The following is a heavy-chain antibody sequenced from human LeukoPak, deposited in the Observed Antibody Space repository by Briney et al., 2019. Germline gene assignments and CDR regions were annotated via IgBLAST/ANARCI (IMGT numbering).Heavy chain of an antibody. J-gene: IGHJ3*02. D-gene: IGHD2/OR15-2a*01. V-gene: IGHV4-4*02. CDR2: IYHSGST. Sequence: PSETLPLTCAVSGGSISSSNWWSWVRQPPGKGLEWIGEIYHSGSTNYNPFLKSRVTISVDKSKNQFSLKLSSVTAADTAVYYCARDLLSLGAFDIWGQGTMVTVSS. CDR3: ARDLLSLGAFDI. CDR1: GGSISSSNW.